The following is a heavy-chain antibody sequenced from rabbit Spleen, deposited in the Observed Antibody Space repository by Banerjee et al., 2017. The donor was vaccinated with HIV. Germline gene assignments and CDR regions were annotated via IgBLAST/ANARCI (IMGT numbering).Heavy chain of an antibody. D-gene: IGHD1-1*01. Sequence: QEQLEESGGDLVKPEGSLTLTCTASGFSFSSSYCICWVRQAPGKGLEWIACIRAGSGSTYYASWAKGRFTISKTSSTTVTLQMTSLTAADTATYFCARDSTGDGEYIFNLWGQGTLVTVS. V-gene: IGHV1S45*01. CDR2: IRAGSGST. CDR3: ARDSTGDGEYIFNL. J-gene: IGHJ4*01. CDR1: GFSFSSSYC.